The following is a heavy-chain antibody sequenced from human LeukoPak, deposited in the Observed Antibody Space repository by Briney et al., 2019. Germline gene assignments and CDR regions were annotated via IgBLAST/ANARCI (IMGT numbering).Heavy chain of an antibody. CDR2: ISGGGGTI. Sequence: GGSLRLSCAASGFTFSAYSMNWVRQAPGKGLEWVSFISGGGGTIYYADSVKGRFTISRDNAKNSLHLQMDSLRVEDTAVYYCARNQEIDYHDSSGFYWGVEYWGQGTLVTVSS. D-gene: IGHD3-22*01. CDR3: ARNQEIDYHDSSGFYWGVEY. CDR1: GFTFSAYS. J-gene: IGHJ4*02. V-gene: IGHV3-48*01.